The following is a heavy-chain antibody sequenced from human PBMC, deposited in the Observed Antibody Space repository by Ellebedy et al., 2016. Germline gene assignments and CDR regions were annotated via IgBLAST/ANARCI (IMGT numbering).Heavy chain of an antibody. V-gene: IGHV3-23*01. J-gene: IGHJ4*02. CDR2: TIGGGDDT. Sequence: GGSLRLXCAASGFTFDNYAMSWVRQAPGKMLEWVAATIGGGDDTYHAQSVKGRFTISRDDSKNTLFLQMNGLRAEDTAIYYCAKGTRRSCSSVICYPFDSWGQGTLVTVSS. CDR3: AKGTRRSCSSVICYPFDS. CDR1: GFTFDNYA. D-gene: IGHD2-15*01.